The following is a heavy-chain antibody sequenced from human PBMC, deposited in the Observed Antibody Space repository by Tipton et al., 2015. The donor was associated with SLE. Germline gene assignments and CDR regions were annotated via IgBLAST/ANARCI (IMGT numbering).Heavy chain of an antibody. CDR3: ARDPPLIVGATPYYYYYMDV. Sequence: TLSLTCTVSGGSISSNSYYWGWIRQPPGKGLEWIGSIYYSGSTYYNPSLKSRVTISVDTSKSQFSLKLSSVTAADTAVYYCARDPPLIVGATPYYYYYMDVWGKGTTVTVSS. D-gene: IGHD1-26*01. J-gene: IGHJ6*03. CDR1: GGSISSNSYY. CDR2: IYYSGST. V-gene: IGHV4-39*07.